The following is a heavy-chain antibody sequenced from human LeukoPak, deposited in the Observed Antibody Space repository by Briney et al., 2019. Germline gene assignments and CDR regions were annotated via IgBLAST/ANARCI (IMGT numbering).Heavy chain of an antibody. CDR3: ARDIPYGEATGGDI. V-gene: IGHV1-69*05. CDR1: GGTFSSYA. J-gene: IGHJ3*02. D-gene: IGHD4-17*01. CDR2: IVPIFGTA. Sequence: SVKVSCKASGGTFSSYAISWVRQAPGQGLEWMGGIVPIFGTANYAQKFQGRVTMTTDTSTSTAYMELRSLRSDDTAVYYCARDIPYGEATGGDIWGQGTMVTVSS.